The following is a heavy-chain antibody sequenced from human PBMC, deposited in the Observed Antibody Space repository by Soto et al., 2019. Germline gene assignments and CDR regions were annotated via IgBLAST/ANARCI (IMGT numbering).Heavy chain of an antibody. D-gene: IGHD6-13*01. J-gene: IGHJ5*02. V-gene: IGHV4-4*07. Sequence: QVQLQESGPGLVKPSETLSLICTVSGGSTSDSYWSWIRQTAAKRLEWIGRIHSSGSNNYNPSLKSRVDMSLDRSHNQISLELRSVTVADTATYYCVKNVAAVGPDWFGIWGQGTLVTVS. CDR2: IHSSGSN. CDR1: GGSTSDSY. CDR3: VKNVAAVGPDWFGI.